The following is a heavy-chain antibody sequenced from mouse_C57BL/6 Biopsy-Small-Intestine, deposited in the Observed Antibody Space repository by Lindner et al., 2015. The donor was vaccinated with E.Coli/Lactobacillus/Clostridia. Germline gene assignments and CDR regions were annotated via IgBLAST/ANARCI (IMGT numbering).Heavy chain of an antibody. D-gene: IGHD4-1*01. CDR1: GYSFTGYY. J-gene: IGHJ2*01. V-gene: IGHV1-31*01. CDR2: IYPYNGIS. Sequence: VQLQESGPELVKPGASVKISCKASGYSFTGYYMLWVKQSHGNILDWIGYIYPYNGISSYNQKFKGKATLTVDKSSTTAYMELRSLTSEDSAVYYCASLTGTKGYFDYWGQGTTLTVSS. CDR3: ASLTGTKGYFDY.